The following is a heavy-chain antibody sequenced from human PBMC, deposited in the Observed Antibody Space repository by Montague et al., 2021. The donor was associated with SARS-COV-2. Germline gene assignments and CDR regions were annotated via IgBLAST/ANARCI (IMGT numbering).Heavy chain of an antibody. CDR1: GDSIKNYF. D-gene: IGHD3-10*01. J-gene: IGHJ4*02. V-gene: IGHV4-59*01. Sequence: SETLSLTCTVSGDSIKNYFWSWIRQPPGKGLEWIGYIYYYGNTHYNSSLESRATISIDTSRNLFSLQLRSVTTADTAVYFCAKEFGSGSINPTYWSQGVLVTVPS. CDR2: IYYYGNT. CDR3: AKEFGSGSINPTY.